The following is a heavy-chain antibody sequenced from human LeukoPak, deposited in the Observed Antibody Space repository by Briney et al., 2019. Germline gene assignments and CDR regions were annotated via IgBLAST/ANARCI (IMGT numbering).Heavy chain of an antibody. CDR3: AGRQYNVYEGHFDY. D-gene: IGHD5/OR15-5a*01. CDR1: GDSVSSNSAS. J-gene: IGHJ4*02. CDR2: TYFTSKWYN. Sequence: SQTLSLTCVISGDSVSSNSASWNWFRQSPSRGLEWLGRTYFTSKWYNDYTESVKSRITINPDTSKNQVSLQLNSVTPEDTAVYYCAGRQYNVYEGHFDYWGQGTLVTVSS. V-gene: IGHV6-1*01.